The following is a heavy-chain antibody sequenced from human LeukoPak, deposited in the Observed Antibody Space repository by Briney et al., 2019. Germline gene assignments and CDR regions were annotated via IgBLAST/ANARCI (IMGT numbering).Heavy chain of an antibody. CDR3: AKNPRYFDWLLLPADFDY. D-gene: IGHD3-9*01. CDR2: INRDGSTT. Sequence: PGGSLRLSCAASGFTFSSHWMHWVRQAPGKGLVWVSRINRDGSTTAYAESVKGRFTISRDNSKNTLYLQMNSLRAEDTAVYYCAKNPRYFDWLLLPADFDYWGQGTLVTVSS. J-gene: IGHJ4*02. V-gene: IGHV3-74*01. CDR1: GFTFSSHW.